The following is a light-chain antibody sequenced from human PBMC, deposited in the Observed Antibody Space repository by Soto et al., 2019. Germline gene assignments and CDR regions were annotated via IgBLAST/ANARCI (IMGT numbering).Light chain of an antibody. Sequence: DIQMTQSPSSLSASVGDRVTITCRASQSISSYLNWYQQKPGKAPKLLIYAASSLQSGVPSRFSGCGSGTDFTLTISSLQPEDFATYYCQQSYSTPLLYTCGQGTKLEIK. CDR3: QQSYSTPLLYT. CDR1: QSISSY. V-gene: IGKV1-39*01. CDR2: AAS. J-gene: IGKJ2*01.